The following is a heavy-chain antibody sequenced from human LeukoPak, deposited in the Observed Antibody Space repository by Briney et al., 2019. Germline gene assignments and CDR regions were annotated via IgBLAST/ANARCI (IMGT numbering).Heavy chain of an antibody. CDR2: IYHSGNT. CDR3: ARARAHLKYYYDNSGYYYFDY. Sequence: SETLSLTCTVSGGSISGYYWTWIRQPPGKGLEWIGYIYHSGNTNYNPSLKSRVTISLDTSKNQFSLKLTSVTAADTAVYYCARARAHLKYYYDNSGYYYFDYWGQGTLVTVSS. V-gene: IGHV4-59*12. J-gene: IGHJ4*02. D-gene: IGHD3-22*01. CDR1: GGSISGYY.